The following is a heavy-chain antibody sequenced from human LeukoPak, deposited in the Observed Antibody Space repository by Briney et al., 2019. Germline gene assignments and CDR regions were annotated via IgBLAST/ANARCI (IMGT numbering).Heavy chain of an antibody. D-gene: IGHD3-22*01. J-gene: IGHJ4*02. CDR3: ARDPPNYYDSSGYYYVYY. CDR1: GFTFSSHR. CDR2: ISSSSSYI. V-gene: IGHV3-21*01. Sequence: GGSLRLSCAASGFTFSSHRMNWVRQAPGKGLEWVSSISSSSSYIYYADSVKGRFAISRDNAKNSLYLQMNSLRAEDTAVYYCARDPPNYYDSSGYYYVYYWGQGTLVTVSS.